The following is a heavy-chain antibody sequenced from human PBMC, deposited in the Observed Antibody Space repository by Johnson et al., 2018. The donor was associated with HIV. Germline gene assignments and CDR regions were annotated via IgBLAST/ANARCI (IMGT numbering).Heavy chain of an antibody. Sequence: QVQLVESGGGLVKPGGSLRLSCAASGFTFSSYGMHWVRQAPGKGLEWVAFIRYDGSNKYYADSVKGRFTISRDNSKNTLYLQMNSLRAEDTAVYYCAKDWGIAAAGTDAFDIWGQGTMVTVSS. CDR2: IRYDGSNK. J-gene: IGHJ3*02. CDR3: AKDWGIAAAGTDAFDI. CDR1: GFTFSSYG. V-gene: IGHV3-30*02. D-gene: IGHD6-13*01.